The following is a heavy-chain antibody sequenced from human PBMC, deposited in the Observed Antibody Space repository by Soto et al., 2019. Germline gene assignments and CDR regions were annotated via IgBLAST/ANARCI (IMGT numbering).Heavy chain of an antibody. CDR3: ARARASSSSWFDP. V-gene: IGHV4-34*01. D-gene: IGHD6-6*01. J-gene: IGHJ5*02. CDR2: INHSGST. CDR1: GGSFSGYY. Sequence: SETLSLTCAVYGGSFSGYYWSWIRQPPGKGLEWIGEINHSGSTNYNPSLKSRVTISVDTSKNQFSLKLSSVTAADTAVYYCARARASSSSWFDPWGQGTLVTVSS.